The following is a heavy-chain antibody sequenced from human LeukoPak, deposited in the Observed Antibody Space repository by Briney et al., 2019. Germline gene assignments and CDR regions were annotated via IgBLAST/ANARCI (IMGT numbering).Heavy chain of an antibody. CDR2: INPSGGST. Sequence: VASVKISCKASGYTFTNYYVHWVRQAPGQGLEWMGIINPSGGSTSYAQKFQGRVTMTRDTSTSTVYMEVSSLRSEDAAIYHCARGVGLNYYGMDVWGQGTTVTVSS. V-gene: IGHV1-46*01. D-gene: IGHD1-26*01. J-gene: IGHJ6*02. CDR1: GYTFTNYY. CDR3: ARGVGLNYYGMDV.